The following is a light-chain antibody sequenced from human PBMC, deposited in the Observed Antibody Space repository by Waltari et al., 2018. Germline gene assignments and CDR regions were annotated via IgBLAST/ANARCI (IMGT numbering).Light chain of an antibody. Sequence: QSVLTQPPSASGTPGQRVTMSCSGSASNIGHNLVNWYQQLPGKAPKLVIYRSDQRPSGVPDRFSASKSGTSASRAISGLQSEDEADYYCAAWDDSLGGRWVFGGGTKVTVL. V-gene: IGLV1-44*01. J-gene: IGLJ3*02. CDR2: RSD. CDR1: ASNIGHNL. CDR3: AAWDDSLGGRWV.